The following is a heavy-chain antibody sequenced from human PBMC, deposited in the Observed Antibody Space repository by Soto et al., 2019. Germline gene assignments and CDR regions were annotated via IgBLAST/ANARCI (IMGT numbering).Heavy chain of an antibody. CDR3: AKAPPSSGSYRLVF. D-gene: IGHD1-26*01. CDR2: ISYDGSNK. CDR1: GFTFSYYS. J-gene: IGHJ4*02. Sequence: PGGSLRLSCAASGFTFSYYSMHWVRQAPGKGLEWVAVISYDGSNKYYADSVKGRFIISRDNSKNRLYLQMNSLRADDTAVYYCAKAPPSSGSYRLVFWGQGTLVTVSS. V-gene: IGHV3-30*18.